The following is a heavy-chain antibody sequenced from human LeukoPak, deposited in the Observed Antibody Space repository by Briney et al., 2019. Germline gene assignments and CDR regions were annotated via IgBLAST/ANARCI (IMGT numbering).Heavy chain of an antibody. CDR1: GFTLSSYS. CDR2: ISSSSSTI. V-gene: IGHV3-48*01. CDR3: AKVRIVGATTGFDY. J-gene: IGHJ4*02. Sequence: GGSLRLSCVASGFTLSSYSVNWVRQAPGKGLEWVSYISSSSSTIYYADSVKGRFTISRDNSKNTLYLQMNSLRAEDTAVYYCAKVRIVGATTGFDYWGQGTLVTVSS. D-gene: IGHD1-26*01.